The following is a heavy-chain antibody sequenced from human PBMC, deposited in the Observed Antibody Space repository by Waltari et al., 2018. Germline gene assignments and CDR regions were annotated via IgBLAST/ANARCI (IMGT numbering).Heavy chain of an antibody. J-gene: IGHJ4*02. CDR1: GGSISSYY. CDR2: IYYSGST. Sequence: QVQLQESGPGLVKPSETLSLTCTVSGGSISSYYWSWIRQPPGKGLEWIGYIYYSGSTNYNPSLKSRVTISVDTSKNQFSLKLSSVTAADTAVYYCARGIREQLVIDYWGQGTLVTVSS. CDR3: ARGIREQLVIDY. D-gene: IGHD6-6*01. V-gene: IGHV4-59*01.